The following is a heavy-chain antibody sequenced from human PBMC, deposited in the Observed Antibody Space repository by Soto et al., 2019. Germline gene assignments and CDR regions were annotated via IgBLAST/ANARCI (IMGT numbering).Heavy chain of an antibody. V-gene: IGHV1-18*01. J-gene: IGHJ6*02. Sequence: GASVKVSCKASGYTFTSYGISWVRQAPGQGLEWMGWISAYNRNTNYAQKLQGRVTMTTDTSTSTAYMELRSLRSDDTAVYYCASDPGRRPQKPPYYYYYGMDVWGQGTTVTVSS. CDR3: ASDPGRRPQKPPYYYYYGMDV. CDR1: GYTFTSYG. CDR2: ISAYNRNT.